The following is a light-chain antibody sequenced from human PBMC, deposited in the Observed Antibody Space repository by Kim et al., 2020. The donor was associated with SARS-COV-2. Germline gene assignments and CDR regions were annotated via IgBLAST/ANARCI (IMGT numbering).Light chain of an antibody. CDR3: GTWDSSLSAGGV. V-gene: IGLV1-51*01. Sequence: QQVTISCAGTSSNSGNKYGSWYQQLPGTAPKLLIYDNNKRPSGIPARFSGSKSGTSATLGITGLQTGDEADYYCGTWDSSLSAGGVFGGGTQLTVL. J-gene: IGLJ3*02. CDR1: SSNSGNKY. CDR2: DNN.